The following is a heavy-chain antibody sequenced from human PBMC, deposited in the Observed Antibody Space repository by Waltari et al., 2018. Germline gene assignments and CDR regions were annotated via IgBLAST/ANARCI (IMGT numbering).Heavy chain of an antibody. D-gene: IGHD3-3*01. CDR2: IRMEAEGGPI. V-gene: IGHV3-15*05. CDR3: SIDHWSPPDVGY. Sequence: EEHLLESGRGFVEPGGSLRLSFAASGFTFSTVRMSWVRQAPGKGREWIGRIRMEAEGGPIEYAAPVKDRFRISRCEAENMRLLPMAFLNHEETAVYYCSIDHWSPPDVGYWGQGTPVPVSS. J-gene: IGHJ4*02. CDR1: GFTFSTVR.